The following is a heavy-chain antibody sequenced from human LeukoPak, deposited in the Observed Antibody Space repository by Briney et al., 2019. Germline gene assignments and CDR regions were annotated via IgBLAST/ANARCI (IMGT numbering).Heavy chain of an antibody. CDR1: GFTFSTYW. J-gene: IGHJ4*02. CDR3: ARDFGSAAAIYEY. D-gene: IGHD6-13*01. Sequence: PGGSLRLSCAASGFTFSTYWMSWVRQAPGKGLEWVANIKQDGSDKYYVDSVKGRFAISRDKAKNSLYLEMHSLRAEDTAVYYCARDFGSAAAIYEYWGQGTLVTVSS. V-gene: IGHV3-7*01. CDR2: IKQDGSDK.